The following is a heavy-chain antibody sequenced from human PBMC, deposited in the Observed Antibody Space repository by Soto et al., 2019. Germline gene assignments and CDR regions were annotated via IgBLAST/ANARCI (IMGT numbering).Heavy chain of an antibody. Sequence: SETLSLTCTVSGGSVSSGDYFWSWIRQPPGKGLEWIGYIYDSGSSYYNPSPKSRVTMSVDTSKNQFSLKLRSVTAADTAMYYCAREKGYISGPKNFDSWGQGTLVTVSS. CDR2: IYDSGSS. CDR3: AREKGYISGPKNFDS. D-gene: IGHD5-12*01. V-gene: IGHV4-30-4*01. J-gene: IGHJ4*02. CDR1: GGSVSSGDYF.